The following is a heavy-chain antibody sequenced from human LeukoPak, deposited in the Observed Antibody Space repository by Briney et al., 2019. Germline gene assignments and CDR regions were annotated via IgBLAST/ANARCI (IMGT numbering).Heavy chain of an antibody. D-gene: IGHD1-26*01. CDR2: ISESGGST. CDR3: AKGLSGSYYVHWFDP. V-gene: IGHV3-23*01. J-gene: IGHJ5*02. CDR1: GFTFSTYA. Sequence: GGSLRLSCAASGFTFSTYAMSWVRQAPGKGREWFSGISESGGSTYYADSVKGRFTISRDNSKNTLYLQMNTLRAEDTALYYCAKGLSGSYYVHWFDPRGQGTLVTVSS.